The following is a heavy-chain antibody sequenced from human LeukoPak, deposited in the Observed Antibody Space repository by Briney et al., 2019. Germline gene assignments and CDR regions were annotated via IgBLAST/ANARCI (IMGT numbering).Heavy chain of an antibody. D-gene: IGHD5-18*01. CDR2: INHSGST. CDR1: GGSFSGYC. CDR3: ARVWGAAMVPFDY. Sequence: SETLSLTCAVYGGSFSGYCWSWIRQPPGKGLEWTGEINHSGSTNYNPSLKSRVTISVDTSKNQFSLKLSSVTAADTAVYYCARVWGAAMVPFDYWGQGTLVTVSS. J-gene: IGHJ4*02. V-gene: IGHV4-34*01.